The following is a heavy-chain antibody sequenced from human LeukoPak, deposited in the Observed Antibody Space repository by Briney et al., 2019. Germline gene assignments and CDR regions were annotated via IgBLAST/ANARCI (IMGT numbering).Heavy chain of an antibody. CDR2: IYYSGST. V-gene: IGHV4-59*08. D-gene: IGHD6-19*01. Sequence: SETLSLTCTVSGGSMNNYYWTWIRQPPGKGLEWIGYIYYSGSTNYNPSLKSRVTISIDTSKNQFSLKLSSVTAADTAVYYCARPRAQWVGNDGFDMWGQGTLVTVSS. CDR3: ARPRAQWVGNDGFDM. J-gene: IGHJ3*02. CDR1: GGSMNNYY.